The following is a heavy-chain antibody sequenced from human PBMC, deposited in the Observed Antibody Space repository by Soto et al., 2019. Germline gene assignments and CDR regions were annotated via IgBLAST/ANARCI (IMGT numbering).Heavy chain of an antibody. V-gene: IGHV4-31*03. CDR2: IYYSGST. CDR3: ARVGYYHSSGYSVSWFDP. J-gene: IGHJ5*02. CDR1: GGSISSGVYY. Sequence: TSETLSLTCTVSGGSISSGVYYWSWIRQHPGKGLEWIGYIYYSGSTDYNPSVKSRVTISVDTSKNQSSLKLSSVTAADTAVYYCARVGYYHSSGYSVSWFDPWGQGTLVT. D-gene: IGHD3-22*01.